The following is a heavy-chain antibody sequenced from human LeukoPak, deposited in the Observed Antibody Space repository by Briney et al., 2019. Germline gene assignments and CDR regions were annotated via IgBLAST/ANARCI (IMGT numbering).Heavy chain of an antibody. D-gene: IGHD6-13*01. Sequence: GGSLRLSCAASGFTFSSYSMNWVRQAPGKGLEWVSSIISSSSYIYYADSVKGRFTISRHNAKNSLYLQMNSLRAEDTAVYYCAREKGIAAAGTSWYYGMDVWGQGTTVFVSS. CDR3: AREKGIAAAGTSWYYGMDV. CDR2: IISSSSYI. CDR1: GFTFSSYS. J-gene: IGHJ6*02. V-gene: IGHV3-21*01.